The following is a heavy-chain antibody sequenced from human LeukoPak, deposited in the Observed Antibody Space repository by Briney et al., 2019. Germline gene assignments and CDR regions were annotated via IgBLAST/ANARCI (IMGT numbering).Heavy chain of an antibody. V-gene: IGHV1-8*02. CDR2: MNPNSGNT. J-gene: IGHJ4*02. CDR3: ARGPIAVASWSFDY. Sequence: ASVKVSCKASGYTFTSYDINWVRQATGQGLEWMGWMNPNSGNTGYAQKFQGRVTMTRNTSISTAYMELSSLRSEDTAVYYCARGPIAVASWSFDYWGQGTLVTVSS. D-gene: IGHD6-19*01. CDR1: GYTFTSYD.